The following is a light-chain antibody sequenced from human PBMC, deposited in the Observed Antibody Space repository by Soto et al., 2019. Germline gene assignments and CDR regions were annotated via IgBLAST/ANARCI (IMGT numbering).Light chain of an antibody. J-gene: IGKJ1*01. CDR1: QGVSSY. Sequence: EIVLTQSPATLSLSPGERATLSCRASQGVSSYLAWYQQKPGQAPRLLIYDASNRATGIPDRFSGSGSGTDFTLTISRLEPEDFAVYYCQQYGSSPWTFGQGTKVDIK. CDR3: QQYGSSPWT. CDR2: DAS. V-gene: IGKV3-20*01.